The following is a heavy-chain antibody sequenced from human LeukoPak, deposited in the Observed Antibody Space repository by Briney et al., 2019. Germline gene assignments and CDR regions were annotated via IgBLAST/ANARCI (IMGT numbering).Heavy chain of an antibody. CDR2: INQDGTQK. V-gene: IGHV3-7*01. Sequence: PGGSLRLSCAGSGVAFSPHWMIWVRQAPGKGLEWVAIINQDGTQKYYVDSVEGRFTISRDNARNSVYLQITSLGAEDTAVYYCTTGEMDHWGQGTQVTVSS. D-gene: IGHD7-27*01. CDR1: GVAFSPHW. CDR3: TTGEMDH. J-gene: IGHJ4*02.